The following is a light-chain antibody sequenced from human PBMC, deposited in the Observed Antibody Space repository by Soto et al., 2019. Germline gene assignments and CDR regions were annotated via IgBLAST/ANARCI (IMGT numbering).Light chain of an antibody. Sequence: DIVMTQTPLSLPVTPGEPASISCRSSQSLLRSHDGNTYLDGYLQKPGQSPQLLIYTLSYLASGVPDRFSGSGSGTDFTLKISKVEAEDVGVYYCMQRIEFPYTFGQGTKLEIK. V-gene: IGKV2-40*01. CDR1: QSLLRSHDGNTY. CDR2: TLS. J-gene: IGKJ2*01. CDR3: MQRIEFPYT.